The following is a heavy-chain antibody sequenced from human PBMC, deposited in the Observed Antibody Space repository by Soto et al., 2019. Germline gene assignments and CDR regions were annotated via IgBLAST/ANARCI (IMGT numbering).Heavy chain of an antibody. CDR3: ARARQYYDCEFDP. CDR1: GGSISSGGYS. Sequence: SETLSLTCAVSGGSISSGGYSWSWIRQPPGKGLEWIGYMYHSGSTYYNPSLKSRLTISLDTSENQYSLELTSVTAADTAMYYGARARQYYDCEFDPWGQGTLVTVAS. D-gene: IGHD3-16*01. J-gene: IGHJ5*02. CDR2: MYHSGST. V-gene: IGHV4-30-2*05.